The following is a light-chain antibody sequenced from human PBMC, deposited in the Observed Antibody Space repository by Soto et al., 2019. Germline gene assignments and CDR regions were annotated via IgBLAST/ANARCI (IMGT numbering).Light chain of an antibody. CDR1: SSDVGSYNY. Sequence: QSALTQPASVSGSTGQSITIYCTGTSSDVGSYNYVSWYQQHPGKAPKLMIYEVSDRPSGISSRFSGSKSVNTASLTISGLQTEDEADYYCSSYTSSSTLFGTGTKLTVL. J-gene: IGLJ1*01. CDR3: SSYTSSSTL. CDR2: EVS. V-gene: IGLV2-14*01.